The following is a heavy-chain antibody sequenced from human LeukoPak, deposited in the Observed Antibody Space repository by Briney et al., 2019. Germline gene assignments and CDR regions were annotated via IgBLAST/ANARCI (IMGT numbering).Heavy chain of an antibody. CDR1: GGSFSGYY. Sequence: SETLSLTCAVYGGSFSGYYWSWIRQPPGKGLEWIGEINHSGSTNYNPSLKSRVTISVDTSKHQFSLKLSSVTAADTAVYYCARVYCSSTSCYSWFDPWGQGTLVTVSS. J-gene: IGHJ5*02. D-gene: IGHD2-2*01. CDR2: INHSGST. CDR3: ARVYCSSTSCYSWFDP. V-gene: IGHV4-34*01.